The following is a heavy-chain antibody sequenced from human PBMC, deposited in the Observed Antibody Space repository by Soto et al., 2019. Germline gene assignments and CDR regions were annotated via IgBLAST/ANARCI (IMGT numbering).Heavy chain of an antibody. J-gene: IGHJ4*02. CDR1: GYTFTSYA. CDR3: AREAPPEDY. CDR2: ISAYNGNT. Sequence: QVQLAQSGAEVKKPGASVKVSCKASGYTFTSYAISWVRQAPGQGLEWMGWISAYNGNTNYAQKLQGRVTMTTDTSTSTDYMELRRLRSDDTAVYFCAREAPPEDYWGQGTLVTVSS. V-gene: IGHV1-18*01.